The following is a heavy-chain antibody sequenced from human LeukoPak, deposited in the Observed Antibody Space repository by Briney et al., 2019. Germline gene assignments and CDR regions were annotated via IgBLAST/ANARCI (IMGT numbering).Heavy chain of an antibody. CDR1: GSTFDDYA. J-gene: IGHJ4*02. V-gene: IGHV3-9*01. Sequence: GGSLRLSCAASGSTFDDYAMHWVRQAPGKGLEWVSGISWNSGSIGYADSVKGRFTISRDNAKNSLYLQMNSLRAEDTALYYCAKAKDVLLWFGDGRGAFDYWGQGTLVTVSS. CDR3: AKAKDVLLWFGDGRGAFDY. CDR2: ISWNSGSI. D-gene: IGHD3-10*01.